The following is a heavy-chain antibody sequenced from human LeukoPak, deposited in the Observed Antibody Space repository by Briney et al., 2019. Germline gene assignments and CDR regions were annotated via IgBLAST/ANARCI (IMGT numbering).Heavy chain of an antibody. D-gene: IGHD1-1*01. Sequence: GGSLRLSCAASGFTFSSYWMNWVRQAPGKGLEWVANIKQDGSEKYRVDSVKGRSTISRDNAKNSLYLQMNSLRAEGTAVYYCARKLDYFDYWGQGTLVTVSS. J-gene: IGHJ4*02. CDR2: IKQDGSEK. CDR1: GFTFSSYW. CDR3: ARKLDYFDY. V-gene: IGHV3-7*05.